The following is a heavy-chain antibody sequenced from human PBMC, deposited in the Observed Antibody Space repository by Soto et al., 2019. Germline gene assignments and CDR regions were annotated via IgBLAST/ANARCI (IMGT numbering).Heavy chain of an antibody. CDR1: GYNFITDW. Sequence: GESLKISCKGSGYNFITDWISWVRQMPGKGLEWMGRIDPTDSYTKYSPSFEGHVTISADKSISTAYLQWSSLKASDSAVYYCASGGGYYDSSGYYPDAFDIWGQGTMVTVSS. J-gene: IGHJ3*02. CDR3: ASGGGYYDSSGYYPDAFDI. V-gene: IGHV5-10-1*01. CDR2: IDPTDSYT. D-gene: IGHD3-22*01.